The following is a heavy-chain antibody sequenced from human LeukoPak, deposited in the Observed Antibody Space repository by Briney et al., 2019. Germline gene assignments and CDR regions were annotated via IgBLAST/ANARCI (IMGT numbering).Heavy chain of an antibody. V-gene: IGHV4-30-4*08. D-gene: IGHD2-8*01. Sequence: SQTLSLTCTVSGGSISSGDYYWSWIRQLPGKGLEWIGYIYYSGSTYYNPSLKSRVTISVDTSKNQFSLKLSSVTAADTAVYYCARDQSYGVYDYWGQGTLVTVSS. CDR3: ARDQSYGVYDY. J-gene: IGHJ4*02. CDR1: GGSISSGDYY. CDR2: IYYSGST.